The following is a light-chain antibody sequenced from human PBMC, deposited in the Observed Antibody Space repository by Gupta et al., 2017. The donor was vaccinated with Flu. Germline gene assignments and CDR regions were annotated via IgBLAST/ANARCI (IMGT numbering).Light chain of an antibody. CDR3: QQYVSYST. J-gene: IGKJ1*01. Sequence: SVGDRVTITCRASQTISSWLAWYQQKPGKAPYLLLYTESSFQSGDPSRLRGSEPVKEFTLTICSLQHADLEIYSCQQYVSYSTFGQGHKVDI. CDR1: QTISSW. CDR2: TES. V-gene: IGKV1-5*03.